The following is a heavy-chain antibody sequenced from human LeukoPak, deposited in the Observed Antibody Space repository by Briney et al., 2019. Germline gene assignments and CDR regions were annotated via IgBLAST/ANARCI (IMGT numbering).Heavy chain of an antibody. CDR3: ARGKYHYDDTGYDVLDI. CDR1: GGSFSPYY. J-gene: IGHJ3*02. V-gene: IGHV4-4*07. Sequence: SETLSLTCTVSGGSFSPYYWSWIRQPAGKGLEWIGRVYTGGNTNYKASLKSRVTMSVDTSKSQFSLQLTSVTAADTAVYYCARGKYHYDDTGYDVLDIWGQGTMVSVSS. D-gene: IGHD3-22*01. CDR2: VYTGGNT.